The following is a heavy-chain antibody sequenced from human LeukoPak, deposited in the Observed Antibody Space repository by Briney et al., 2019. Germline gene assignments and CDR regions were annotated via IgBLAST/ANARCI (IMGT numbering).Heavy chain of an antibody. Sequence: GGSLRLYCAASGFTFSNYWMEWVRQAPGKGLVWVSRINTDGSRKTYADSVKGRFTISRDNAKNTLYLQMNSLSADDTAVYFCARRLGGSYPFDCWGQGALVTVSS. D-gene: IGHD3-16*02. CDR1: GFTFSNYW. CDR2: INTDGSRK. V-gene: IGHV3-74*01. J-gene: IGHJ4*02. CDR3: ARRLGGSYPFDC.